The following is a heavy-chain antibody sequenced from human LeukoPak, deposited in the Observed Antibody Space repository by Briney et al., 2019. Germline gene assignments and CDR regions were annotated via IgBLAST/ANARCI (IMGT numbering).Heavy chain of an antibody. Sequence: GGSLRLSCAASGFTFSSYGMHWVRQAPGKGLEWVAVIWYDGSNKYYADSVKGRFTISRDNSKNTLYLQMNSLRAEDTAVYYCARDAVVGDCMYYFDYWGQGTLVTVSP. D-gene: IGHD2-21*02. CDR3: ARDAVVGDCMYYFDY. V-gene: IGHV3-33*01. CDR2: IWYDGSNK. J-gene: IGHJ4*02. CDR1: GFTFSSYG.